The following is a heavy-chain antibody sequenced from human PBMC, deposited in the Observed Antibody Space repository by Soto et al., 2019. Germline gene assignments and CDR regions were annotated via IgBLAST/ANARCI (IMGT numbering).Heavy chain of an antibody. V-gene: IGHV3-11*01. Sequence: QVQLVESGGGLVKPGGSLRLSCAASGFTFSDYYMSWIRQAPGKGLEWVSYISRRSSTIFYADSVKGRFTISRDNVKNSLDLQMNSLRAEDTAVYYCACGTNGAFFVYWGQGILVTVSS. CDR1: GFTFSDYY. J-gene: IGHJ4*02. D-gene: IGHD2-8*01. CDR3: ACGTNGAFFVY. CDR2: ISRRSSTI.